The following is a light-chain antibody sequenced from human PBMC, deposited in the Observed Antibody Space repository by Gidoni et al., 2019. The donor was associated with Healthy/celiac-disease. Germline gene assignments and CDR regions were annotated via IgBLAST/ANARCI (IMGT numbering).Light chain of an antibody. Sequence: QSALTQPASVSGSPGQSITISCTGTSSDVGGYNYVSWYQQHPGKAPKLMIYDASKRPSGVSNRFSGSKSGNTASLTISGLQAEDEADYYCSSYTSSSTPKVFGGGTKLTVL. V-gene: IGLV2-14*01. J-gene: IGLJ2*01. CDR2: DAS. CDR1: SSDVGGYNY. CDR3: SSYTSSSTPKV.